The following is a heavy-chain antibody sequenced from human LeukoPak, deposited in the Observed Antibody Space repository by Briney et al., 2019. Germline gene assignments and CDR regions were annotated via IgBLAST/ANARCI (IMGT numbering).Heavy chain of an antibody. CDR1: GGSISSGGYY. Sequence: ETLSLTCTVSGGSISSGGYYWGWIRQPPGKGLEWIGSIYSSGSTYYSPSLKSRVTISEDTSKAHFSLKLSSVTAADTAVYYCGRAPDYWGQGTLVTVSS. CDR3: GRAPDY. J-gene: IGHJ4*02. V-gene: IGHV4-39*02. CDR2: IYSSGST.